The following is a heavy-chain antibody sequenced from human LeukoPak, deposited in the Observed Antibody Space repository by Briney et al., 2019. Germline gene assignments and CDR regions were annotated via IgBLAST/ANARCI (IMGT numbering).Heavy chain of an antibody. D-gene: IGHD3-16*01. V-gene: IGHV3-30*02. J-gene: IGHJ4*02. CDR2: IRHDGSIK. CDR1: GFIFSTYG. Sequence: GGSLRLSCAASGFIFSTYGMYWVRQAPGKGLEWVAFIRHDGSIKNYADSVKGRSTISRDNSKNTLHLQMNSLRAEDTAVYYCAKDSLADIDYWGQGTLVTVSS. CDR3: AKDSLADIDY.